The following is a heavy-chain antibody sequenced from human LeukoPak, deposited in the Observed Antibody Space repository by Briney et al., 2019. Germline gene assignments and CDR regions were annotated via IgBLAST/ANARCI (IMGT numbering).Heavy chain of an antibody. V-gene: IGHV4-61*02. CDR2: IYASGST. J-gene: IGHJ4*01. Sequence: SQTLSFTCTVSGGSISSGSYYWSWIRQPAGKGLEWIGRIYASGSTNYNPPLKSRVTMSVDTSKNQSSLKLSSVTATDPAVYYRAKESPRSDYWGHGTLVTVSS. CDR3: AKESPRSDY. CDR1: GGSISSGSYY.